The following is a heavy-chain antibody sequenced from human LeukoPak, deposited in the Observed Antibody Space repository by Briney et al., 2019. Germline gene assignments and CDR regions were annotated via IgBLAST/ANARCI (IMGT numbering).Heavy chain of an antibody. Sequence: GGSLRLSCAASGFTFSSYSMSWVRQAPGKGLEWVANIKQDGSEKYYVDSVKGRFTISRDNAKNSLYQQMNSLRAEDTAVYYCARATDRGYDFWSGYYIPRHFDYWGQGTLVTVSS. CDR3: ARATDRGYDFWSGYYIPRHFDY. CDR1: GFTFSSYS. D-gene: IGHD3-3*01. CDR2: IKQDGSEK. V-gene: IGHV3-7*01. J-gene: IGHJ4*02.